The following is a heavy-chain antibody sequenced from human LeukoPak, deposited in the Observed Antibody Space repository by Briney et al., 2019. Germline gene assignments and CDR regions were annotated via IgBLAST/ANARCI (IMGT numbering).Heavy chain of an antibody. CDR3: ATGGDRNKVGY. Sequence: SETLSLTCTVSGGTISSGTTYWNWQRQDQGRGPEWVGCIHGNGSSHYNPSLLGRVTISVHTSKNHFSLNLNSVTAADTAVYYCATGGDRNKVGYWGQGTLVTVSS. CDR2: IHGNGSS. D-gene: IGHD1-14*01. V-gene: IGHV4-31*03. J-gene: IGHJ4*02. CDR1: GGTISSGTTY.